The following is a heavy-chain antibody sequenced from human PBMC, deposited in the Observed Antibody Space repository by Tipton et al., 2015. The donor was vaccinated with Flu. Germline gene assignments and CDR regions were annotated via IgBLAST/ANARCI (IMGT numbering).Heavy chain of an antibody. J-gene: IGHJ2*01. V-gene: IGHV4-59*02. Sequence: TLSLTCTVSGDSVSPYFWSWIRQPPGKGLEWIGSIYYSGSTNYCPSLKSRVTMSVDTSKSQISLKLIFVTAADTAVYYCARSGSYHHYYFDLWGRGTLVSVSS. CDR3: ARSGSYHHYYFDL. CDR1: GDSVSPYF. D-gene: IGHD1-26*01. CDR2: IYYSGST.